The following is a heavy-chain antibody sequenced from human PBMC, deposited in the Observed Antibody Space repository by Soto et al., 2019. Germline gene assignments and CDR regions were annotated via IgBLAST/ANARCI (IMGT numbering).Heavy chain of an antibody. CDR1: GGGNLRDYR. V-gene: IGHV1-69*13. CDR2: IDPKLGAT. CDR3: ATDLEWLDVFTSDY. D-gene: IGHD6-19*01. Sequence: SVKVSCKASGGGNLRDYRTTWVRRAPGQGLEWMGGIDPKLGATIYAQKFQGRVTMTEDASTDTAYMELSSLRSEDTAVYYCATDLEWLDVFTSDYWGQGTLVTVSS. J-gene: IGHJ4*02.